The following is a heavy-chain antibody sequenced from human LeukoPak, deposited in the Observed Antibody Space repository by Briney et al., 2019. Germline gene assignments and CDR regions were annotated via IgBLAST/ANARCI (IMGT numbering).Heavy chain of an antibody. CDR2: IYYSGNT. Sequence: SETLSLTCTVSGGSISSSSFYWGWIRQPLGKGLEWIGSIYYSGNTYYNPSLKSRVGISVDTSKNQFSLKLSSVTAADTAVYYCARHPERLFDYWGQGTLVTVSS. D-gene: IGHD1-14*01. CDR3: ARHPERLFDY. J-gene: IGHJ4*02. CDR1: GGSISSSSFY. V-gene: IGHV4-39*01.